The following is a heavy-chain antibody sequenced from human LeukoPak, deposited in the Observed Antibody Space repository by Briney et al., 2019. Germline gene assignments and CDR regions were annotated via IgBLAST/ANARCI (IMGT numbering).Heavy chain of an antibody. CDR3: ARVKDCSSTSCYNFDY. D-gene: IGHD2-2*01. V-gene: IGHV3-30*04. CDR1: GFTFSSYA. CDR2: ISYDGSNK. J-gene: IGHJ4*02. Sequence: PGRSLRLSCAASGFTFSSYAMHWVRQAPGKGLEWVAVISYDGSNKYYADSVKGRFTISRDNSKNPLYLQMNSLRAEDTAVYYCARVKDCSSTSCYNFDYWGQGTLVTVSS.